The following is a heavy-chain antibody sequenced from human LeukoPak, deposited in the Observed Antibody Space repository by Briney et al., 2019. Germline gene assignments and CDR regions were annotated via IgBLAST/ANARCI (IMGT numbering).Heavy chain of an antibody. J-gene: IGHJ4*02. Sequence: EPSETLSLTCTVSGGSISSHYWAWLRQPPGKGLEWIGWMFFTGDTNYNPSLKSRVTISVDHSKNQFSLKLTPVTAADTAVYYCAKEGNGYGANSIDYWGQGTLVTVSS. CDR2: MFFTGDT. D-gene: IGHD4-23*01. V-gene: IGHV4-59*11. CDR3: AKEGNGYGANSIDY. CDR1: GGSISSHY.